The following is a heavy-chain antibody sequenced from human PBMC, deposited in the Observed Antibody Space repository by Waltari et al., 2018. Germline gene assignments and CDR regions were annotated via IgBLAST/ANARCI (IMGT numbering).Heavy chain of an antibody. J-gene: IGHJ4*02. CDR3: ARDRGRGIYLDS. CDR1: GDSMSSTDW. V-gene: IGHV4-4*02. Sequence: QLQLQESGPGLVKPSGTLSLTCAVSGDSMSSTDWWSWVRPSPGKGLEWIGQVQRSGRTNYNPSFAIRVTISIDTSTNQFSLKVTSATTADTAVYFCARDRGRGIYLDSWGQGTLVTVSP. CDR2: VQRSGRT. D-gene: IGHD2-15*01.